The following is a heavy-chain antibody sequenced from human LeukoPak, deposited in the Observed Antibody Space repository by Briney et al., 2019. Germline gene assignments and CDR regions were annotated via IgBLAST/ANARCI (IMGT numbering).Heavy chain of an antibody. Sequence: GESLKISCKASGNSITTYWIGWVRQKPGKGLEWMGLIFPGDSDTKYSPSFQGQVTISADKSISTAYLQWSSLKASDTAMYYCATYFTGAETFDIWGQGTMVTVSS. CDR3: ATYFTGAETFDI. CDR2: IFPGDSDT. D-gene: IGHD1-26*01. V-gene: IGHV5-51*01. CDR1: GNSITTYW. J-gene: IGHJ3*02.